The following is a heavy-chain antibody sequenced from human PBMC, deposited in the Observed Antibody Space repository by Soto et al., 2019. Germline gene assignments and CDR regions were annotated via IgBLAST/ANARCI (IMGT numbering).Heavy chain of an antibody. Sequence: PGGSLRLSCAASGFTFSSYGMHWVRQAPGKGLEWVAVISYDGSNKYYADSVKGRFTISRDNSKNTLYLQMNSLRAEDTAVYYCAKDGSWATPDYWGEGTLVTAPQ. J-gene: IGHJ4*02. V-gene: IGHV3-30*18. CDR3: AKDGSWATPDY. D-gene: IGHD6-13*01. CDR2: ISYDGSNK. CDR1: GFTFSSYG.